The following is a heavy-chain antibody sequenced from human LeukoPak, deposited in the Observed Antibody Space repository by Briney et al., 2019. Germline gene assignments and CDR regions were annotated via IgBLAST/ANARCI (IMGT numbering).Heavy chain of an antibody. Sequence: SETLSLTCTVSGGSISSYYWSWIRQPPGKGLEWIGYIYYSGSTNYNPSLKSRVTISVDTSKNQFSLKLSSVTAADTAVYYCARVGIAVADPFDYWGQGTLVTVSS. CDR2: IYYSGST. V-gene: IGHV4-59*01. CDR1: GGSISSYY. D-gene: IGHD6-19*01. J-gene: IGHJ4*02. CDR3: ARVGIAVADPFDY.